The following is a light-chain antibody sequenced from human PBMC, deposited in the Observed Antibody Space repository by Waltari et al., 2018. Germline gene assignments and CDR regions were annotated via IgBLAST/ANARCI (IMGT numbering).Light chain of an antibody. Sequence: QSALTQPASVSGSPGQSITISCTGTRSDVGGYKYVSWYQQHPGKAPKLMIYDVSERPSGVSNRFSGSKSANTASLTIAGLQAEDEADYYCCSYAGSGTYVFGTGTKVTVL. CDR1: RSDVGGYKY. CDR2: DVS. CDR3: CSYAGSGTYV. J-gene: IGLJ1*01. V-gene: IGLV2-23*02.